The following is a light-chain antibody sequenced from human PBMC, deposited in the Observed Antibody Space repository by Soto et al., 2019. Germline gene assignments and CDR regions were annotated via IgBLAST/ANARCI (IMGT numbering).Light chain of an antibody. Sequence: NFMLTQPHSVSESPGKTVTISCTRSSGSIASNYVQWYQQRPGSAPTTVIYEDNQRPSGVADRFSGSIDSSYNSASLTISGLNTEDEADYYCQSYDSSIRVFGGGTKLTVL. CDR1: SGSIASNY. CDR2: EDN. V-gene: IGLV6-57*04. CDR3: QSYDSSIRV. J-gene: IGLJ3*02.